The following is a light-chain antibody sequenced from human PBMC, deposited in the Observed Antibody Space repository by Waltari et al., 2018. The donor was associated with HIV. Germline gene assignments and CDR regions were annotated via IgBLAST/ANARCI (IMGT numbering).Light chain of an antibody. CDR1: SSDVGGYTH. Sequence: QSALTQPASVSGSPGQSITISCTGTSSDVGGYTHVSWYQQHPGTAPKLMIFGVSNLPSGVSNRFSGSKSGNTASLTISGLQAEDEADYYCSSYTRSSTLGVFGTGTKVTVL. V-gene: IGLV2-14*03. J-gene: IGLJ1*01. CDR2: GVS. CDR3: SSYTRSSTLGV.